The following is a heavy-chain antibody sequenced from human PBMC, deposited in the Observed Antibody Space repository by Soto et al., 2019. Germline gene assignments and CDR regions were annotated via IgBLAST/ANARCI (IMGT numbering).Heavy chain of an antibody. CDR1: GGSISSGGYY. CDR3: ARDNTVTTAYEYYFDY. Sequence: QVQLQESGPGLVKPSRTLSLTCTVSGGSISSGGYYWSWIRQHPGKGLEWIGYIYYSGSTYYNPSLKSRVTISVDTSKNQFSLKLSSVTAADTAVYYCARDNTVTTAYEYYFDYWGQGTLVTVSS. D-gene: IGHD4-17*01. CDR2: IYYSGST. V-gene: IGHV4-31*03. J-gene: IGHJ4*02.